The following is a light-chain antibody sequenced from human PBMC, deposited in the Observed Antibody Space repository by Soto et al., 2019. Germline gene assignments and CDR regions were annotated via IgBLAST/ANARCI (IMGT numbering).Light chain of an antibody. CDR1: QSVSSY. J-gene: IGKJ1*01. Sequence: EIVFTQSPATLSLSPGERATLSCSASQSVSSYLAWYQQKPGQAPRILIYGASSRATGIPDRFSGSGSGTECTRTISRLEPEDVAVDYCQQYGSSSWTFCQGTKVDIK. CDR2: GAS. V-gene: IGKV3-20*01. CDR3: QQYGSSSWT.